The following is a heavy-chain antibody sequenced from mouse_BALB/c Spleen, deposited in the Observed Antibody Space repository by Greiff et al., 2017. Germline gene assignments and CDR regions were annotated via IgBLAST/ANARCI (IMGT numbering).Heavy chain of an antibody. Sequence: EVMLVESGGDLVKPGGSLKLSCAASGFTFSSYGMSWVRQTPDKRLEWVATISSGGSYTYYPDSVKGRFTISRDNAKNTLYLQMSSLKSEDTAMYYCARLAYGSREDWYFDVWGAGTTVTVSS. V-gene: IGHV5-6*02. CDR1: GFTFSSYG. D-gene: IGHD1-1*01. J-gene: IGHJ1*01. CDR3: ARLAYGSREDWYFDV. CDR2: ISSGGSYT.